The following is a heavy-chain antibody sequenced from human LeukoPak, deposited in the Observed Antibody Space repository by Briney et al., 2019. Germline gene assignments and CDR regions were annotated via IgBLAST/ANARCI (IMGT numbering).Heavy chain of an antibody. CDR1: GGSISSSSYY. CDR2: IYYSGST. Sequence: PSETLSLTCTVSGGSISSSSYYWGWIRQPPGKGLEWIGSIYYSGSTYYNPSLKSRVTISVDTSKNQFSLKLSSVTAADTAVYYCARDVYVWSGYYYFDYWGQGTLVTVSS. V-gene: IGHV4-39*07. D-gene: IGHD3-3*01. J-gene: IGHJ4*02. CDR3: ARDVYVWSGYYYFDY.